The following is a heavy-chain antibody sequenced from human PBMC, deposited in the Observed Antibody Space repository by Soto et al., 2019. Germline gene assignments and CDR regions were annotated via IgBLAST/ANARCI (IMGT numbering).Heavy chain of an antibody. CDR1: GFTFSNYW. CDR2: INRDGSST. J-gene: IGHJ4*02. CDR3: ARVREMTTIGFSY. V-gene: IGHV3-74*01. D-gene: IGHD1-1*01. Sequence: EVQLVESGGGLVQPGGSLRLSCAASGFTFSNYWMHWVRQAPGKGLVWVSRINRDGSSTSYADSVKGRFTISRDNAKNTVTLQMNSLRVEDTAVYYCARVREMTTIGFSYWGQGTLDTVSS.